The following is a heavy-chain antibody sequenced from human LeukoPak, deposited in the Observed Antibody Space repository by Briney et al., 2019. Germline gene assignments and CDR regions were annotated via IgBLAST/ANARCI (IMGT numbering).Heavy chain of an antibody. CDR2: ICYSGGT. Sequence: SETLSLTCTVSGGSISSGGYYWSWIRQHPGKGLEWIGYICYSGGTYYNPSLKSRVTISVDTSKNQFSLKLSSVTAADTAVYYCARGGVGLYYFDYWGQGTLVTVSS. CDR1: GGSISSGGYY. CDR3: ARGGVGLYYFDY. V-gene: IGHV4-31*03. D-gene: IGHD3-16*01. J-gene: IGHJ4*02.